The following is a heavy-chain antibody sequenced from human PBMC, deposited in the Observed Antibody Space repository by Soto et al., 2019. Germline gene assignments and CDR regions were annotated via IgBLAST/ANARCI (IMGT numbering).Heavy chain of an antibody. CDR3: VRELDGMDV. CDR1: GVTVSTNY. Sequence: EVQLVESGGGLIQPGGSLRLSCAASGVTVSTNYMTWVRQAPGKGLEWVSIIYTGGSTYYADSVTGRFTISRDNSKNTVYLQMNSLRAEDTAVYYCVRELDGMDVWGQGTTVTVSS. CDR2: IYTGGST. V-gene: IGHV3-53*01. J-gene: IGHJ6*02.